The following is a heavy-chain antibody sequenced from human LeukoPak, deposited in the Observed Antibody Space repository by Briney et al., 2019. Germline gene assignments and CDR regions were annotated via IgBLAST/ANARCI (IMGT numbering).Heavy chain of an antibody. J-gene: IGHJ4*02. CDR3: ARESVPAGSGYDSSGYYYHGDY. D-gene: IGHD3-22*01. CDR1: GYTFTSYY. CDR2: INPNSGGT. V-gene: IGHV1-2*06. Sequence: GASVKVSCKASGYTFTSYYMHWVRQAPGQGLEWMGRINPNSGGTNYAQKFQGRVTMTRDTSISTAYMELSRLRSDDTAVYYCARESVPAGSGYDSSGYYYHGDYWGQGTLVTVSS.